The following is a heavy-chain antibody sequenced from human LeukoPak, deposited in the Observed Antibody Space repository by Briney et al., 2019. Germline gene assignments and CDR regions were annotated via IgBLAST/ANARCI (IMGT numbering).Heavy chain of an antibody. CDR3: ARGRGYYDSSGYYHY. CDR1: GFTFSSYW. J-gene: IGHJ4*02. Sequence: GGSLRLSCAASGFTFSSYWMSWVRQAPGKGLEWVSAISGSGGSTYYADSVKGRFTISRDNSKNTLYLQMNSLRAEDTAVYYCARGRGYYDSSGYYHYWGQGTLVTVSS. CDR2: ISGSGGST. V-gene: IGHV3-23*01. D-gene: IGHD3-22*01.